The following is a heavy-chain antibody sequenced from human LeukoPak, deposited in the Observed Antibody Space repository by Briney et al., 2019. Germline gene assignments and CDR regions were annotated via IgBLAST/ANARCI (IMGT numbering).Heavy chain of an antibody. Sequence: PGGSLRLSCAASGFTFSTNWMSWVRQAPGKGLERVSAISGSGGSTYYADSVKGRFTISRDNSKNTLYLQMNSLRAKDTAVYYCAKDAVPHYCSSTSCYIGSAFDIWGQGTMVTVSS. J-gene: IGHJ3*02. V-gene: IGHV3-23*01. CDR3: AKDAVPHYCSSTSCYIGSAFDI. D-gene: IGHD2-2*02. CDR2: ISGSGGST. CDR1: GFTFSTNW.